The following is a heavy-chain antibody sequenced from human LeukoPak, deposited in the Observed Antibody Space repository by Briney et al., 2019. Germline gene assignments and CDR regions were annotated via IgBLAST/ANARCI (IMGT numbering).Heavy chain of an antibody. CDR1: GGSFSGYY. D-gene: IGHD2-21*02. CDR3: ARISFENCGGDCGAFDI. J-gene: IGHJ3*02. V-gene: IGHV4-34*01. CDR2: INHSGST. Sequence: PSETLSLTCAVYGGSFSGYYWSWIRQPPGKGLEGIGEINHSGSTNYNPSLKSRVTISVDTSKNQFSLKLSSVTAADTAVYYCARISFENCGGDCGAFDIWGQGTMVTVSS.